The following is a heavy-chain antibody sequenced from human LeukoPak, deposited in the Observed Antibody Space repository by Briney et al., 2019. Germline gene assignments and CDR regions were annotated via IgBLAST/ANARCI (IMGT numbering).Heavy chain of an antibody. D-gene: IGHD2-15*01. CDR2: FDPEDAEI. V-gene: IGHV1-24*01. Sequence: ASVKVSCKVSGNTLTDLSIHWVRQAPGKGLDWMGGFDPEDAEIIYAEKFQDRVTMTEDPSTDTAYLELSSLRSEDTAVYFCAAEGQWSLVHYFNSWGQGTLVTVSS. CDR3: AAEGQWSLVHYFNS. CDR1: GNTLTDLS. J-gene: IGHJ4*02.